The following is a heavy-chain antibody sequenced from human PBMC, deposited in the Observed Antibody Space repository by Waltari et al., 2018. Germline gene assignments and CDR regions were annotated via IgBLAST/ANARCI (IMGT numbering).Heavy chain of an antibody. V-gene: IGHV3-23*03. CDR1: GFTFSSYA. J-gene: IGHJ4*02. Sequence: EVQLLESGGGLVQPGGSLRLSCAASGFTFSSYAMSWVRQAPGQGLEWVSVIYSGGSTYYADSVKGRFTISRDNSKNTLYLQMNSLRAEDTAVYYCAKGPGGWNSQGIPNYYFDYWGQGTLVTVSS. D-gene: IGHD5-18*01. CDR2: IYSGGST. CDR3: AKGPGGWNSQGIPNYYFDY.